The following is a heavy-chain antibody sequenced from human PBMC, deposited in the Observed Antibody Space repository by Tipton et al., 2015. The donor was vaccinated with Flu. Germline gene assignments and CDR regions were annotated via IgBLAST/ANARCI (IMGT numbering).Heavy chain of an antibody. CDR1: GGSISSYY. D-gene: IGHD6-13*01. J-gene: IGHJ2*01. Sequence: TLSLTCTVSGGSISSYYWSWIRQPAGKGLEWIGRIYTSGSTNYNPPLKSRVTMSVDTSKNQFSLKLSSVTAADTAVYYCARSARIAAGYWYFDLWGRGTLVTVSS. V-gene: IGHV4-4*07. CDR3: ARSARIAAGYWYFDL. CDR2: IYTSGST.